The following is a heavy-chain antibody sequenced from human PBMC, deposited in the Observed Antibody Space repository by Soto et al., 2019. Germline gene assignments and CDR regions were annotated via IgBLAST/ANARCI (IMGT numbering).Heavy chain of an antibody. Sequence: SVKVSCKASGGTFSSYTISWVRQAPGQGLEWMGRIIPILGIANYAQKFQGRVTITADESTSTAYMELSSLRSEDTAVYYCAREGEELITGTFDYWGQGTLVTVSS. CDR3: AREGEELITGTFDY. J-gene: IGHJ4*02. V-gene: IGHV1-69*04. CDR2: IIPILGIA. CDR1: GGTFSSYT. D-gene: IGHD1-7*01.